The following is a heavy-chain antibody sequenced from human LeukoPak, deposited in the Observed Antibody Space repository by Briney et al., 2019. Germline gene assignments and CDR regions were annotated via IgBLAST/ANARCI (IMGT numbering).Heavy chain of an antibody. V-gene: IGHV4-4*07. CDR3: ARDSSRTFDY. J-gene: IGHJ4*02. Sequence: SETLSLTCTVSGASISNYYWSWIRQPAGKGLEWIGRIYTSGSTNYNPSLKSRITMSVDTSKNQFSLKLSSVTAADTAVYYCARDSSRTFDYWGQGTLVTVSS. CDR2: IYTSGST. D-gene: IGHD2-2*01. CDR1: GASISNYY.